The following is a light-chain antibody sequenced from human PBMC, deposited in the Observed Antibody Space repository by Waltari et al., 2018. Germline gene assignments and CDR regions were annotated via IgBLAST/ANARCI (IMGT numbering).Light chain of an antibody. CDR2: YKSDSDK. Sequence: QPVLTQPTSLSASPGASARFTCTLRSGINVGTYRIYWYQQKPGSLPRYPLRYKSDSDKQQGAGVRSRFSGSRDASTNAGRLLSSGLQSEDEADYYCAIWYSSTWVFGGGTKLTVL. CDR1: SGINVGTYR. V-gene: IGLV5-39*01. J-gene: IGLJ3*02. CDR3: AIWYSSTWV.